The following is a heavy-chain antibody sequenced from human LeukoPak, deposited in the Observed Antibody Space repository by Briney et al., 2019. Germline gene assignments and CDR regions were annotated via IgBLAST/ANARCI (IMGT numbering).Heavy chain of an antibody. Sequence: PGGSLRLSCVASGFTFSSYSMNWVRQAPGKGLEWVSYISSSSSTIYYADSVKGRFTISRDNSKDTLYLQMNSLRAEDTAVYYCAKLPIYYDSSGYSLDYWGQGTLVTVSS. J-gene: IGHJ4*02. D-gene: IGHD3-22*01. CDR2: ISSSSSTI. CDR3: AKLPIYYDSSGYSLDY. V-gene: IGHV3-48*01. CDR1: GFTFSSYS.